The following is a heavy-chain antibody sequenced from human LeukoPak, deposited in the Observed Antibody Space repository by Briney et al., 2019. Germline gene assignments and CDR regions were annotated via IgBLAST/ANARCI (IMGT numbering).Heavy chain of an antibody. V-gene: IGHV1-2*02. CDR1: GYTFTGYY. CDR2: INPNSGGT. D-gene: IGHD2-2*01. J-gene: IGHJ5*02. CDR3: ARDRVYQLLRDVWFDP. Sequence: GASVKVSCKASGYTFTGYYMHWVRQAPGQGLEWMGWINPNSGGTNYAQKFQGRVTMTRDTSISTAYMELSRLRSDDTAEYYCARDRVYQLLRDVWFDPWGQGTLVTVSS.